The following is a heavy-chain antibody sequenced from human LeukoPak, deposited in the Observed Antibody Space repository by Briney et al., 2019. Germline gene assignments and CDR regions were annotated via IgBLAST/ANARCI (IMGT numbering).Heavy chain of an antibody. D-gene: IGHD2-21*02. CDR3: ARDLCGGDCYLGDY. CDR2: IWYDGSNK. CDR1: GFTFSSYS. V-gene: IGHV3-33*01. Sequence: PGRSLRLSCAASGFTFSSYSMHWVRQAPGKGLEWVAVIWYDGSNKYYADSVKGRFTISRDNSKNTLYLQMNSLRAEDTAVYYCARDLCGGDCYLGDYRGQGTLVTVSS. J-gene: IGHJ4*02.